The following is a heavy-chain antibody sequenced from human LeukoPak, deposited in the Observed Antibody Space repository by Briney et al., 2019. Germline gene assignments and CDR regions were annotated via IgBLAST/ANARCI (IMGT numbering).Heavy chain of an antibody. D-gene: IGHD5-18*01. CDR1: GFTFSSYG. V-gene: IGHV3-30*02. J-gene: IGHJ4*02. CDR2: IRYDGSNK. CDR3: AKDRVGGNSYWTPPDY. Sequence: PGGSLRLSCAASGFTFSSYGMHWVRQAPGKGLEWVAFIRYDGSNKYYADSVKGRFTISRDNSKNTLFLPMSSLRAEDTAVYYCAKDRVGGNSYWTPPDYWGQGTMVTDSS.